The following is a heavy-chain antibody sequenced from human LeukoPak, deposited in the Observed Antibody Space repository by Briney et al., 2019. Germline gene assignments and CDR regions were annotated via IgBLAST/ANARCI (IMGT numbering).Heavy chain of an antibody. J-gene: IGHJ4*02. CDR3: ARVSSYYYDSSGYYLGNGFDY. CDR1: GFTFSDYY. V-gene: IGHV3-11*04. Sequence: GGSLRLSCAASGFTFSDYYMSWLRQAPGKGLEWVSYISSSGSIIYYADSVKGRFTISRDNAKNSLYLQMNSLRAEDTAVYYCARVSSYYYDSSGYYLGNGFDYWGQGTLVTVSS. D-gene: IGHD3-22*01. CDR2: ISSSGSII.